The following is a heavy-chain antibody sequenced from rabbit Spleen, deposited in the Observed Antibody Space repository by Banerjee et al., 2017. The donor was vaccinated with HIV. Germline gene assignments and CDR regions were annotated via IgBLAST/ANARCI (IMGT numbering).Heavy chain of an antibody. Sequence: QSLEESGGDLVKPGASLTVTCTASGVSFSSSSYICWVRQAPGKGLEWIVCIDAGSGGFTYYASWAKGRFTISKTSSTTVTLQMTRLTAADTATYFCARDTSSSFSSYGMDPWGPGTLVTVS. CDR3: ARDTSSSFSSYGMDP. CDR2: IDAGSGGFT. J-gene: IGHJ6*02. V-gene: IGHV1S40*01. CDR1: GVSFSSSSY. D-gene: IGHD1-1*01.